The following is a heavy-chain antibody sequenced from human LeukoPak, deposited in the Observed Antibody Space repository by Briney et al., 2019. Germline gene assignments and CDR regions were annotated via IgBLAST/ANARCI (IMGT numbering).Heavy chain of an antibody. Sequence: GGSLRLSCAASGLTFSSYAMSWVRQAPGKGLEWVSDISGSGGSTYYADSVKGRFTITRDNSKNTLYLQMNSLRAEDTAVYYCAKDQGDSSGYLGCYYYYGMDVWGQGTTVTVSS. CDR1: GLTFSSYA. V-gene: IGHV3-23*01. J-gene: IGHJ6*02. CDR3: AKDQGDSSGYLGCYYYYGMDV. CDR2: ISGSGGST. D-gene: IGHD3-22*01.